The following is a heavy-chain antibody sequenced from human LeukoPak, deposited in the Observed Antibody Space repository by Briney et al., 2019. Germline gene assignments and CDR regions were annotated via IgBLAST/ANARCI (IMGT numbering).Heavy chain of an antibody. D-gene: IGHD5-18*01. CDR3: ATTYSYGYYDAFDI. Sequence: GGSLRLSCAASGFTFSSYAMHWVRQAPGKGLEWVAVISYDGSNKYYADSVKGRFTISRDNSKNTLYLQMNSLRAEDTAVCYCATTYSYGYYDAFDIWGQGTMVTVSS. CDR2: ISYDGSNK. CDR1: GFTFSSYA. J-gene: IGHJ3*02. V-gene: IGHV3-30*04.